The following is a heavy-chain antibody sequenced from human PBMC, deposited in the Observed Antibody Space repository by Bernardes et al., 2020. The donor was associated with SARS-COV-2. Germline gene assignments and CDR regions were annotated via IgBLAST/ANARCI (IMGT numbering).Heavy chain of an antibody. V-gene: IGHV5-51*01. CDR2: IYPEDSDV. Sequence: GASLKISRQGSGYGVTHYWIGWVRPTSGKGLEWMGIIYPEDSDVRYSPSFLGQVTISADKSIDTVYLEWSSLKSSDTATYFCARRGGRDQEGGSSWYRDWFYDFWGGGTLVAVSS. CDR3: ARRGGRDQEGGSSWYRDWFYDF. J-gene: IGHJ2*01. D-gene: IGHD6-13*01. CDR1: GYGVTHYW.